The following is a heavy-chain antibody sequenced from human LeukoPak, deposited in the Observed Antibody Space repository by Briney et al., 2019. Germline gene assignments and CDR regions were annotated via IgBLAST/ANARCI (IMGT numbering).Heavy chain of an antibody. Sequence: PGGSLRLSCAASEFTFSSYGMSWVRQALGKGLEWVSGISGSGGSTYYADSVKGRFTMSRDNSKNTLYLQMNSLRAEDTAVYYCARDGVITGAFDIWGQGTMVTVSS. V-gene: IGHV3-23*01. CDR1: EFTFSSYG. CDR2: ISGSGGST. CDR3: ARDGVITGAFDI. J-gene: IGHJ3*02. D-gene: IGHD1-14*01.